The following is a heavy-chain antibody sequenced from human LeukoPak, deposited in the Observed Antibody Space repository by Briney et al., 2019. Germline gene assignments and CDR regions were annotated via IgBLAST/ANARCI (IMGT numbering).Heavy chain of an antibody. CDR1: GFTFSNFG. V-gene: IGHV3-21*04. CDR2: ISSNGSYI. Sequence: GGSLRLSCAASGFTFSNFGGNWVRQAPGKGLEWVASISSNGSYIYYADSVKGRFTISRDNAQNSLYLQMNSLRAEDTALYYCAKERYCSGGTCSGDFDYWGQGTLVTVSS. CDR3: AKERYCSGGTCSGDFDY. J-gene: IGHJ4*02. D-gene: IGHD2-15*01.